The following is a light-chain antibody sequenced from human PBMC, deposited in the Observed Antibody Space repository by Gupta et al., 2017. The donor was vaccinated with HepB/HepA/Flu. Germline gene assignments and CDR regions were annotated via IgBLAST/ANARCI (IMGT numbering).Light chain of an antibody. J-gene: IGLJ3*02. Sequence: QAVVTLEPSVTVSPGGTVTLTCGSSTGAVTSAHYPYWFQQKPGQVPMTLISDTDIKHSWTPARFSGSLLAGKADLTLSGAQPEDEADYFCFLSYSTTRVFGGGTKLTVL. V-gene: IGLV7-46*01. CDR2: DTD. CDR3: FLSYSTTRV. CDR1: TGAVTSAHY.